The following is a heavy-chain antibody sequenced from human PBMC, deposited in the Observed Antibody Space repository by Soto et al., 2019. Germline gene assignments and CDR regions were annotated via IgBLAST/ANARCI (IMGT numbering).Heavy chain of an antibody. D-gene: IGHD3-9*01. CDR1: GGSISSSSYY. Sequence: PSETLSLTCTVSGGSISSSSYYWGWIRQPPGKGLEWIGSIYYSGSTYYNPSLKSRVTISVDTSKNQFSLKLSSVTAADTAVYYCARQGLRYFDWFYDYWGQGTLVTVS. V-gene: IGHV4-39*01. CDR3: ARQGLRYFDWFYDY. CDR2: IYYSGST. J-gene: IGHJ4*02.